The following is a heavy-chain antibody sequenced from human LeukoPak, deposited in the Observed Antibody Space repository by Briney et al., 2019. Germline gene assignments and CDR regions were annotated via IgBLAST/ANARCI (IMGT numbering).Heavy chain of an antibody. CDR3: ARPPIGLGFFDY. CDR2: IIPIFGTA. D-gene: IGHD7-27*01. CDR1: GGTFSSYA. V-gene: IGHV1-69*13. J-gene: IGHJ4*02. Sequence: SVKVSCKASGGTFSSYAISWVRQAPGQGLEWMGGIIPIFGTANYAQKFQGRVTITADESTSTAYMELSSLTSEDTAVYYCARPPIGLGFFDYWGQGTLVTVSS.